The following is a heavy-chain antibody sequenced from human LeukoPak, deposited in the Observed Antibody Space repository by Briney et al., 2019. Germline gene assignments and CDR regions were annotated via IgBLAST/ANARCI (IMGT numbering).Heavy chain of an antibody. CDR1: GGSISSSY. CDR2: IHHSGNT. Sequence: SETLSLTCTVSGGSISSSYWSWIRQSPGKGLEWVGYIHHSGNTNSNPPLKSRVTISVDTPKNQFSLQLSSVTAADTAVYYCVRWQYCGGNCYFSAFDIWGQGTMVTVSS. D-gene: IGHD2-21*01. CDR3: VRWQYCGGNCYFSAFDI. J-gene: IGHJ3*02. V-gene: IGHV4-59*01.